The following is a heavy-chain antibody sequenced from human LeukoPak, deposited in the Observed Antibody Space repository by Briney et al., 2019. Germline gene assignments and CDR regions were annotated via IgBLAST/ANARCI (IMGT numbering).Heavy chain of an antibody. D-gene: IGHD3-16*01. CDR1: GGSISSSSYY. CDR3: ARALGGARAFDY. Sequence: SETLSLTCTVSGGSISSSSYYWGWVRQPPGKGLEWIGNIYYSGSTYYNPSLKSRVTISVDTSKNQFSLKLHSVTAADTAVYYCARALGGARAFDYWAREPWSPSPQ. J-gene: IGHJ4*02. CDR2: IYYSGST. V-gene: IGHV4-39*07.